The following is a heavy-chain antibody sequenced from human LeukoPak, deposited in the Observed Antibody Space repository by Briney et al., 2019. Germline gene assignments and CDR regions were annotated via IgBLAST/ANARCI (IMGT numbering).Heavy chain of an antibody. D-gene: IGHD3-22*01. CDR2: INPNSGGT. CDR3: ARGSSGYFQYYFDY. J-gene: IGHJ4*02. V-gene: IGHV1-2*02. CDR1: GYTFTDYY. Sequence: ASVKVSCKASGYTFTDYYMHWLRQAPGQGLEWMGWINPNSGGTNYAQKFQDRVTMTRDTSISTAYMELSRLRSDDTAVYYCARGSSGYFQYYFDYWGQGTLVTVSS.